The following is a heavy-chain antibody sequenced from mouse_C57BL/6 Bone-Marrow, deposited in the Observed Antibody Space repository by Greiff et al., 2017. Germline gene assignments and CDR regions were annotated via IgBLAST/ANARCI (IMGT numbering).Heavy chain of an antibody. CDR1: GYTFTSYW. Sequence: VQLQQPGAELVKPGASVKMSCKASGYTFTSYWITWVKQRPGQGLEWIGDIYPGSGSTNYNEKFKSKATLTVDTSSSTAYMQLSSLTSEDSAVYCCASQELGLRRDWYFDVWGTGTTVTVS. D-gene: IGHD2-4*01. J-gene: IGHJ1*03. CDR3: ASQELGLRRDWYFDV. V-gene: IGHV1-55*01. CDR2: IYPGSGST.